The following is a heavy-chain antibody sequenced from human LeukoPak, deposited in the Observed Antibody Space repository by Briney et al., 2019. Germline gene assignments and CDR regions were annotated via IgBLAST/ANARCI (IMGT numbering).Heavy chain of an antibody. J-gene: IGHJ4*02. D-gene: IGHD6-19*01. V-gene: IGHV3-23*01. Sequence: PGGSLRLSCAASGFTFYNYGMSWVRQAPGKGLEWVSGISGSGGSTFYAESVKGRFTISRDDSKLYLQMNSLRAEDTAVYYCAKRGVQQWLVDWYFDYWGQGTLVTVSS. CDR2: ISGSGGST. CDR3: AKRGVQQWLVDWYFDY. CDR1: GFTFYNYG.